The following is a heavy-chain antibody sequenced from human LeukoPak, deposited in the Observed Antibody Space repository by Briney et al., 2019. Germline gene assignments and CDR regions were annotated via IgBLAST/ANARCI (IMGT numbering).Heavy chain of an antibody. CDR2: MSFSGST. CDR1: GGSISSGGYS. Sequence: SETLSLTCAVSGGSISSGGYSWSWIRQPPGKGLEWIGHMSFSGSTYYNPSLKSRLTISLDTSKNQFSLKLSSVTAADTAVYYCARQIAAAGDYYYMDVWGKGTTVTISS. CDR3: ARQIAAAGDYYYMDV. D-gene: IGHD6-13*01. J-gene: IGHJ6*03. V-gene: IGHV4-30-4*07.